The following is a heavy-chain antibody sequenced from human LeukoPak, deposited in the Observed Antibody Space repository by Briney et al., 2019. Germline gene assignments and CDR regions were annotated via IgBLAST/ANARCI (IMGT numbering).Heavy chain of an antibody. CDR1: GYTFTNYY. J-gene: IGHJ4*02. V-gene: IGHV1-46*01. CDR3: ARGGKGNADGYNQALNY. Sequence: ASVKVCCEASGYTFTNYYIHWVRQAPGQGLEWIGIINPSGGSTSYAQKFQGRVTMTRDTSTSTVYMELSSLRSEDTAVYYCARGGKGNADGYNQALNYWGQGTLVTVSS. D-gene: IGHD5-24*01. CDR2: INPSGGST.